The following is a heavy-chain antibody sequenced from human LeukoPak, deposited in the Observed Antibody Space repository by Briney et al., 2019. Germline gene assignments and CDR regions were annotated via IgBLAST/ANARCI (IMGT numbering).Heavy chain of an antibody. CDR2: VSRDGETK. CDR3: AKEALSSQIVY. CDR1: GFTFRSYG. Sequence: GGSLRLSCAASGFTFRSYGMHWVRQVPVKGLEWVGVVSRDGETKYYADSVKGRFTISRDNFRNTLSLQVNSLRVDDSAVYYCAKEALSSQIVYWGQGTLVTVSS. V-gene: IGHV3-30*18. J-gene: IGHJ4*02. D-gene: IGHD6-19*01.